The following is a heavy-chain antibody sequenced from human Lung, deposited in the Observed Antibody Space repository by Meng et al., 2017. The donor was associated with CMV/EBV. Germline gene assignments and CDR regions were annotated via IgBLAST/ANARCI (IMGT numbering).Heavy chain of an antibody. CDR2: IHSSGST. V-gene: IGHV4-31*03. D-gene: IGHD3-10*01. CDR3: ARASYGSGSPLGESWFDP. CDR1: GGSISSGGYY. Sequence: VQLQVWGPGVVTPSPSLSLSCTVSGGSISSGGYYWSWIRQHPGKGLEWIGYIHSSGSTYYNPSLRSRLIISVDTSKNQFSLKLISVTAADTAVYYCARASYGSGSPLGESWFDPWGQGTLVTVSS. J-gene: IGHJ5*02.